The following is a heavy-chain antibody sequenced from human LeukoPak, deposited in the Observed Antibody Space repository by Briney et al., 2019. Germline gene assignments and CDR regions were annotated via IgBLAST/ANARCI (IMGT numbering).Heavy chain of an antibody. CDR2: IRYDGSDK. D-gene: IGHD2-15*01. CDR3: AKDQGGSFDY. Sequence: PGGSLRLSCAASGFTFSSYGMHWVRQAPGRGLEWVSFIRYDGSDKYYADSVKGRFTISRDNSKTTLYLQMNSLRVEDTAVYYSAKDQGGSFDYWGQGTLVTVSS. CDR1: GFTFSSYG. J-gene: IGHJ4*02. V-gene: IGHV3-30*02.